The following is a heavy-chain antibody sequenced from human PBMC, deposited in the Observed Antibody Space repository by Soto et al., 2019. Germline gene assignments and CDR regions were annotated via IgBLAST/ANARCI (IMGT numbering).Heavy chain of an antibody. CDR1: GYTFTDYY. J-gene: IGHJ6*02. CDR2: INPKSGTT. CDR3: TRGGMPYSSWNYYFNGMHI. D-gene: IGHD6-19*01. Sequence: QAQVEQSGAEVKKPGASVKVSCKSSGYTFTDYYIHWVRQAPGQGLEWMGWINPKSGTTNYAQKFRGRVSMTRDTSSSTVYMELTKLTSHETAVYYCTRGGMPYSSWNYYFNGMHIWGQGTTVTVAS. V-gene: IGHV1-2*02.